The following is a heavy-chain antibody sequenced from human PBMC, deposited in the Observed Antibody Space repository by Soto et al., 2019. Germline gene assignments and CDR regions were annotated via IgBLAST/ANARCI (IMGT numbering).Heavy chain of an antibody. D-gene: IGHD4-4*01. J-gene: IGHJ6*02. Sequence: PXETLYLSCTVSGGSISSYYWSWIRQPPGKGLEWIGYIYYSGSTNYNPSLKSRVTISVDTSKNQFSLKLSSVTAADTAVYYCARDKVTNYYYYYGMDVWGQGTTVTVSS. V-gene: IGHV4-59*01. CDR2: IYYSGST. CDR3: ARDKVTNYYYYYGMDV. CDR1: GGSISSYY.